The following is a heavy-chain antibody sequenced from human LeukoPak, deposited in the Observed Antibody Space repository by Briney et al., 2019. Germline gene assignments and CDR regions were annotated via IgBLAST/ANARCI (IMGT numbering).Heavy chain of an antibody. CDR3: ARVWSGSFDS. CDR1: GGSITTYY. J-gene: IGHJ4*02. CDR2: IYSSGST. V-gene: IGHV4-59*01. D-gene: IGHD3-10*02. Sequence: PSETLSLTSTVSGGSITTYYRTWIRQPPGRGLDWIGYIYSSGSTKYNPSLKSRPTISMDTSKKQFSLKLSSVTAADTGVYYCARVWSGSFDSWGQGSLVTVSS.